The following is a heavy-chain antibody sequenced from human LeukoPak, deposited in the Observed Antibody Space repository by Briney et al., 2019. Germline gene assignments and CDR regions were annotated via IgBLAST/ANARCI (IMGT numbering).Heavy chain of an antibody. CDR2: ISDCGTA. CDR3: ARGQGVTLIKVGKNWFDP. Sequence: SETLSLTCAVYIESFSGYHWNWIRQTPGKGLEWIGEISDCGTANINPSLRRRVSLSIDTSKNQFSLDMRSMTPADTGVYYCARGQGVTLIKVGKNWFDPWSQGTPVIVSP. CDR1: IESFSGYH. V-gene: IGHV4-34*01. D-gene: IGHD1-26*01. J-gene: IGHJ5*02.